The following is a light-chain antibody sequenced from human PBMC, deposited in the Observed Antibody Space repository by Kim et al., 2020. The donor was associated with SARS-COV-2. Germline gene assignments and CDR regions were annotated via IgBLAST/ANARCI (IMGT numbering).Light chain of an antibody. CDR3: QPNGSLPRT. Sequence: EIVLTQSPGTLSLSPGERATLSCRASQSVSSSYLAWYQQKPGQAPRLLIYGASSRATGIPDRFSGSGSGTDFTLTISRLEPEDFAVYYCQPNGSLPRTFFPGTPLEIK. CDR2: GAS. CDR1: QSVSSSY. V-gene: IGKV3-20*01. J-gene: IGKJ5*01.